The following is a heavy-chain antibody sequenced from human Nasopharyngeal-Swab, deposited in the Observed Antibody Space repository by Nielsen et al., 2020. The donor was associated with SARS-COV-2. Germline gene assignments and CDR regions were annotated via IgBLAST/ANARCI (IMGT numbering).Heavy chain of an antibody. V-gene: IGHV3-48*03. CDR2: ISSSGSTI. D-gene: IGHD2-15*01. J-gene: IGHJ6*02. CDR1: GFTFSSYE. Sequence: GESLKISCAASGFTFSSYEMNWVRQAPGKGLEWVSYISSSGSTIYYADSVKGRFTISRDNAKNSLYLQMNSLRAEDTAVYYCAKMGGGSKFDYYYYGMDVWGQGTTVTVSS. CDR3: AKMGGGSKFDYYYYGMDV.